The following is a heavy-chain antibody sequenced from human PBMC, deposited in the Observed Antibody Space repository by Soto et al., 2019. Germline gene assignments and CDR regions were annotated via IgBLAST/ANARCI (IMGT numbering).Heavy chain of an antibody. CDR1: GYSFTRYW. Sequence: GESLKISCKGSGYSFTRYWIGWVRQMPGKGLEWMGIIYPRDFDTRYSPSFQGQVTISADKSISTAYLQWSSLKASDTAMYYCARVRESTAAFDYWGQGTLVTVSS. J-gene: IGHJ4*02. CDR2: IYPRDFDT. CDR3: ARVRESTAAFDY. D-gene: IGHD2-8*02. V-gene: IGHV5-51*01.